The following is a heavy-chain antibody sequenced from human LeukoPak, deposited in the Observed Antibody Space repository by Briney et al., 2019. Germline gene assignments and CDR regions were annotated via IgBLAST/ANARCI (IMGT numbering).Heavy chain of an antibody. CDR2: IYSGGST. V-gene: IGHV3-66*01. Sequence: PGGSLRLSCAASGFTVSSNYMTWVRQAPEKGLEWVSVIYSGGSTYYADSVKGRFTISRDNSKNTLYLQMNSLRAEDTALYYCARDQRLIGVDAFDVWGQGTMVTVSS. D-gene: IGHD7-27*01. CDR1: GFTVSSNY. CDR3: ARDQRLIGVDAFDV. J-gene: IGHJ3*01.